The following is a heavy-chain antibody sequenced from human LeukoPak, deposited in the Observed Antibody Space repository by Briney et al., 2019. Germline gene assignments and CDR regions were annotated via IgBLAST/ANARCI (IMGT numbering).Heavy chain of an antibody. CDR2: ISGSGGST. CDR1: GFTFSSYA. V-gene: IGHV3-23*01. J-gene: IGHJ4*02. D-gene: IGHD3-22*01. Sequence: GGSLRLSCAASGFTFSSYAMSWVRQAPGKGLEWVSAISGSGGSTYYADSVKGRFTIFRDNSKNALYLQMNSLRAEDTAVYYCAKAKWLYYFDYWGQGTLVIVSS. CDR3: AKAKWLYYFDY.